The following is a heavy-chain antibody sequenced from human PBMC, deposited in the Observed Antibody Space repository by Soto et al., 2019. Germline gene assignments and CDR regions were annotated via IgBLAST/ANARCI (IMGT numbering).Heavy chain of an antibody. CDR2: INPSGGNT. CDR3: ASYYYGSGSYYSYYGMDV. CDR1: GYTFTSYY. D-gene: IGHD3-10*01. J-gene: IGHJ6*02. V-gene: IGHV1-46*01. Sequence: ASVKVSCKASGYTFTSYYMHWVRQAPGQGLKWMGIINPSGGNTNYAQKLQGRVTMTRDTSTSTAYMELRSLRSDDTAVYYCASYYYGSGSYYSYYGMDVWGQGTTVTVSS.